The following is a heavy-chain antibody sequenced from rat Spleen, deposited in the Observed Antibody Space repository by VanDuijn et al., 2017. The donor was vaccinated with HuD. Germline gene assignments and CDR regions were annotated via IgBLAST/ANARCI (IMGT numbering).Heavy chain of an antibody. Sequence: EVQLVESWGGQVQPGRSLKLSCVASVFTFNNHWMTWIRQAPGNVLVWVSSIPIARCTTYYPDSVKGRFTISSDNAKSTLDLQMDSLRSEDTATYYCARHKDYPGTPYYYVMDAWGQGASVTVSS. V-gene: IGHV5-31*01. D-gene: IGHD1-4*01. CDR3: ARHKDYPGTPYYYVMDA. CDR2: IPIARCTT. J-gene: IGHJ4*01. CDR1: VFTFNNHW.